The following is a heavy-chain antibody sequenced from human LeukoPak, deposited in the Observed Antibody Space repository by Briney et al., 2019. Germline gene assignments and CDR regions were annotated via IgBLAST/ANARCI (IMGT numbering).Heavy chain of an antibody. CDR3: ARGAPGIAAPGRGAFDI. CDR2: IYYSGST. V-gene: IGHV4-39*07. J-gene: IGHJ3*02. Sequence: PSETLSLTCTVSGGSISSSSYYWGWTRQPPGNGLEWIGSIYYSGSTYYNPSLKSRVTISVDTSKNQFSLKLSSVTAADTAVYYCARGAPGIAAPGRGAFDIWGQGTMVTVSS. CDR1: GGSISSSSYY. D-gene: IGHD6-13*01.